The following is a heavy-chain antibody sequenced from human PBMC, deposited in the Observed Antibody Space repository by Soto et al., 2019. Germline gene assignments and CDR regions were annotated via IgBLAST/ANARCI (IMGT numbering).Heavy chain of an antibody. CDR3: ARGAFLTYYRGSGSNYWYYGMDV. V-gene: IGHV4-34*01. J-gene: IGHJ6*02. CDR2: INHSGNT. CDR1: GGSFSAYY. Sequence: PSETLSLTCAVYGGSFSAYYWSWIRQPPGKGLEWIGEINHSGNTNYNASLGSRVTISVDTSKTQFSLKVNSVTAADTAVYYCARGAFLTYYRGSGSNYWYYGMDVWGQGTTVTVSS. D-gene: IGHD3-10*01.